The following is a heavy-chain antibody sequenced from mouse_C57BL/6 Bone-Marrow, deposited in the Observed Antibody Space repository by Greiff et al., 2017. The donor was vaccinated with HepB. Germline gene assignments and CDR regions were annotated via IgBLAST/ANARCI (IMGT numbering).Heavy chain of an antibody. V-gene: IGHV14-4*01. CDR1: GFNIKDDY. D-gene: IGHD1-1*01. CDR2: IDPENGDT. CDR3: TAGRYYYGSSCDY. Sequence: EVQLQQSGAELVRPGASVKLSCTASGFNIKDDYMHWVKQRPEQGLEWIGWIDPENGDTEYASKFQGKATITADTSSNTAYLQLSSLTSEDTAVYYCTAGRYYYGSSCDYWGQGTTLTVSS. J-gene: IGHJ2*01.